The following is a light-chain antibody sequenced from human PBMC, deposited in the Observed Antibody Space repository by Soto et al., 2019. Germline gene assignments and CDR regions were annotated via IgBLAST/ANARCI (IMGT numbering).Light chain of an antibody. CDR3: QRYNSVPQT. V-gene: IGKV1-27*01. J-gene: IGKJ1*01. Sequence: DIQMTQSPSSLPASVGDRVTITCRASQGVRNYLAWYQQKPRKVPKLLIYAASTLQSGVPSRFSGSGSGTDFTLTISSLQPEDVATYYCQRYNSVPQTFGQGAKVDI. CDR2: AAS. CDR1: QGVRNY.